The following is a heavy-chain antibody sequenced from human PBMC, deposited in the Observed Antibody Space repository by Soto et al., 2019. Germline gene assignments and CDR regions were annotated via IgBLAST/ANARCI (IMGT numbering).Heavy chain of an antibody. Sequence: QVQLVESGGGVVQPGRSLRLSCAASGFTFSSYAMHWVRQAPGKGLEWVAVISYDGSNKYYADSVKGRFIISRDNAKNTLYLQMNSLRAEDTAVYYCARDYTIFGVVIPFDPWGQGTLVTVSS. CDR1: GFTFSSYA. CDR2: ISYDGSNK. J-gene: IGHJ5*02. V-gene: IGHV3-30-3*01. D-gene: IGHD3-3*01. CDR3: ARDYTIFGVVIPFDP.